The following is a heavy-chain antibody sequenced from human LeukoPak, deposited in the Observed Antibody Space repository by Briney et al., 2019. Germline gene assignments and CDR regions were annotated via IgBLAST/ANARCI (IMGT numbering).Heavy chain of an antibody. CDR2: INHSGST. CDR3: ARGLLPSAVSLPGGAFEI. CDR1: GGSFSGYY. V-gene: IGHV4-34*01. J-gene: IGHJ3*02. D-gene: IGHD2-8*02. Sequence: SETLSLTCAVYGGSFSGYYWSWIRQPPGKGLEWIGEINHSGSTNYNPSLKSRVTISVDTSKNQFSLKLSSVTAADTAVYYCARGLLPSAVSLPGGAFEIWGQGTMVTVSS.